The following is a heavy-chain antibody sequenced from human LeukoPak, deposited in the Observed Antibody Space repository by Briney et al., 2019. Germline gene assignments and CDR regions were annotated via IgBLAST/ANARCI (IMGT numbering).Heavy chain of an antibody. CDR2: IHSGDET. D-gene: IGHD1-14*01. Sequence: GGSLRLSCVASGFNVDKGYLTWVRQAPGQGLEWVSGIHSGDETYYADSVRGRFTISRDISKNTVFLQMSSLRVDDTAVYYCAAPLTGLHYWGQGTLVTVSS. V-gene: IGHV3-53*01. CDR1: GFNVDKGY. CDR3: AAPLTGLHY. J-gene: IGHJ4*02.